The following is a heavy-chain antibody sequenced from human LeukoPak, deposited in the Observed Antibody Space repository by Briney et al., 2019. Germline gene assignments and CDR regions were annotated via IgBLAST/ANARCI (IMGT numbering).Heavy chain of an antibody. CDR1: GFTVRSNY. D-gene: IGHD4-17*01. V-gene: IGHV3-66*01. Sequence: PGGSLRLSCAASGFTVRSNYMTWVRQAPGKGLEWVSVIYSGGSTYYADSVKGRFTISRDNSKNTLYLQMNNLRAGDTAVYYCARDDLVTTEDYWGQGTLVTVSS. CDR3: ARDDLVTTEDY. CDR2: IYSGGST. J-gene: IGHJ4*02.